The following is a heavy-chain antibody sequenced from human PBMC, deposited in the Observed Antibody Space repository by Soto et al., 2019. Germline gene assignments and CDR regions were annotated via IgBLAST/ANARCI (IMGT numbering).Heavy chain of an antibody. V-gene: IGHV4-34*01. CDR2: INHSGST. J-gene: IGHJ4*02. Sequence: SETLSLTCAVYGGSFSGYYWSWIRQPPGKGLEWIGEINHSGSTNYNPSLQSRVTISVDTSKNQFSLKLSSVTAADTAVYYCARRGYGDFYFDYWGQGTLVTVSS. CDR1: GGSFSGYY. D-gene: IGHD4-17*01. CDR3: ARRGYGDFYFDY.